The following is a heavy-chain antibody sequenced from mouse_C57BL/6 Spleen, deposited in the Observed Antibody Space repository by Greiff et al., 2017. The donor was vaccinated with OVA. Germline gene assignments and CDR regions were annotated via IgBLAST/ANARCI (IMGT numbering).Heavy chain of an antibody. CDR2: IWTGGGT. D-gene: IGHD1-1*01. V-gene: IGHV2-9-1*01. Sequence: VQRVESGPGLVAPSQSLSITCTVSGFSLTSYAISWVRQPPGKGLEWLGVIWTGGGTNYNSALKSRLSISKDNSKSQVFLKMNSLQTDDTARYYCARDPSYYYGSSYDAMDYWGQGTSVTVSS. CDR1: GFSLTSYA. CDR3: ARDPSYYYGSSYDAMDY. J-gene: IGHJ4*01.